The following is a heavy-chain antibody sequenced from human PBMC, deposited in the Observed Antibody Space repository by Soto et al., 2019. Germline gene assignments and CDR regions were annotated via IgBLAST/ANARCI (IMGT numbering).Heavy chain of an antibody. J-gene: IGHJ5*02. CDR3: ARAYCSGGSCYVADP. V-gene: IGHV1-18*01. D-gene: IGHD2-15*01. CDR2: ISAYNGNT. Sequence: QVQLVQSGAEVKKPGASVKVSCKASGYTFTSYGISWVRQAPGQGLEWMGWISAYNGNTNYAQKLQGRVTMTTDASTSTAYMELRSLRSDDTAVYYCARAYCSGGSCYVADPWGQGTLVTVSS. CDR1: GYTFTSYG.